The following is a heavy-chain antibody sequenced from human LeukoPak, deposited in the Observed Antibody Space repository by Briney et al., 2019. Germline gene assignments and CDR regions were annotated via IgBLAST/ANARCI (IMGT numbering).Heavy chain of an antibody. D-gene: IGHD3-10*01. CDR3: ARDTPYGLNDY. CDR2: INHSGST. J-gene: IGHJ4*02. CDR1: GGSFSGYY. Sequence: SETLSLTCAVYGGSFSGYYWSWIRQPPGKGLEWIGEINHSGSTNYNPSLKSRVTISVDTSKNQSSLKLSSVTAADTAVYYCARDTPYGLNDYWGQGTLVTVSS. V-gene: IGHV4-34*01.